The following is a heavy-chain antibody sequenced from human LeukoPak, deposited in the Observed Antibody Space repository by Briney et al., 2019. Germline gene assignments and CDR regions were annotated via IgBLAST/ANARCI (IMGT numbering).Heavy chain of an antibody. J-gene: IGHJ4*02. Sequence: ASVKVSFKASGYTFTSYGISWVRQAPGQGLEWMGWISAYNGNTNYAQKLQGRVTMTTDTSTSTAYMELRSLRSDDTAAYYCARVGRITMVRGVIAYYFDYWGQRPLVTVSS. CDR2: ISAYNGNT. CDR3: ARVGRITMVRGVIAYYFDY. CDR1: GYTFTSYG. D-gene: IGHD3-10*01. V-gene: IGHV1-18*01.